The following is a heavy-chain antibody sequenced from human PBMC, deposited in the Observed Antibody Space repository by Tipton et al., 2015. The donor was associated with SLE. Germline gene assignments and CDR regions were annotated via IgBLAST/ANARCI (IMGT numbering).Heavy chain of an antibody. CDR3: AKDEVAAITDYFYGMDV. CDR1: GGSISRGIYY. D-gene: IGHD1-26*01. CDR2: IYTSGST. J-gene: IGHJ6*02. Sequence: LRLSCTVSGGSISRGIYYWNWIRQPAGKGLEWIGYIYTSGSTNYNPSLKSRVTISLDTSKNQFSLKLSSVTAADTAVYYCAKDEVAAITDYFYGMDVWGQGTPVTVSS. V-gene: IGHV4-61*09.